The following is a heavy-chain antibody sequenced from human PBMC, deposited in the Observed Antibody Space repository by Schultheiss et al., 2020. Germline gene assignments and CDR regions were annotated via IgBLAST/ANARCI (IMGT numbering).Heavy chain of an antibody. CDR1: GFTFSSYA. CDR3: ARAKRIRGYDLTDY. CDR2: ISGSGGST. Sequence: GGSLRLSCAASGFTFSSYAMIWVRQAPGKGLEWVSTISGSGGSTYYADSVKGRFTTSRDNDKNSLYLQMNSLRAEDTAVYYCARAKRIRGYDLTDYWGQGTLVTVSS. J-gene: IGHJ4*02. V-gene: IGHV3-23*01. D-gene: IGHD5-18*01.